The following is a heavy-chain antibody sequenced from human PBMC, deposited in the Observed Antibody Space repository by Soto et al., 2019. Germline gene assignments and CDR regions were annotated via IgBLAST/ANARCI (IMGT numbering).Heavy chain of an antibody. CDR2: LYNDERT. CDR3: ARGPLAHSYFDF. CDR1: GASISGYY. J-gene: IGHJ4*02. V-gene: IGHV4-4*07. Sequence: SETLSLTCTVSGASISGYYWSWIRQPAGKGLEWLGRLYNDERTNYNPSLKSRVTMSMDTSKNQFSLKLTSVTAADSAVYFCARGPLAHSYFDFWGQGILVTVSS.